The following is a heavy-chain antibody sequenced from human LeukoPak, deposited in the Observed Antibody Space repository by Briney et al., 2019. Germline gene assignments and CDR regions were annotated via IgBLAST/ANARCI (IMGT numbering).Heavy chain of an antibody. V-gene: IGHV5-51*01. CDR3: ARSYDPTTRAIGY. J-gene: IGHJ4*02. Sequence: PGESLKISRVGSGYRFTSYWNGWVRQMPGKGPEYIGIIYPGDSDTRYSPSFQGQVTISADKSLSTAYLQWSSLKASDTAMYYCARSYDPTTRAIGYWGQGTLVTVSS. CDR1: GYRFTSYW. CDR2: IYPGDSDT. D-gene: IGHD1-7*01.